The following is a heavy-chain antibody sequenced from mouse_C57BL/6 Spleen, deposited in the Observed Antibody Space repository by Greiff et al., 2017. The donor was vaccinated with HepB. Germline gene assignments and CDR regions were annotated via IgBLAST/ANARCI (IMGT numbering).Heavy chain of an antibody. V-gene: IGHV1-19*01. CDR2: INPYNGGT. CDR3: AREMITTGYYFDY. CDR1: GYTFTDYY. J-gene: IGHJ2*01. D-gene: IGHD2-4*01. Sequence: EVQLQQSGPVLVKPGASVKMSCKASGYTFTDYYMNWVKQSHGKSLEWIGVINPYNGGTSYNQKFKGKATLTVDKSSSTAYMELNSLTSEDSAVYYCAREMITTGYYFDYWGQGTTLTVSS.